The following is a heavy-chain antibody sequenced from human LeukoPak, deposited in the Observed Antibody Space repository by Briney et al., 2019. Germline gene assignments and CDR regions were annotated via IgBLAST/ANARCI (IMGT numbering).Heavy chain of an antibody. J-gene: IGHJ4*02. Sequence: GGSLRLSCAASGFDFSSNWMHWVRHAPGQGLVWVSRIKGDGISTNYADSVKGRFTISRDIAKNTLYLQMNSLRAEDTAVYYCAKDVTVWEDWGQGTLVTVSS. CDR1: GFDFSSNW. CDR3: AKDVTVWED. D-gene: IGHD3-16*01. V-gene: IGHV3-74*01. CDR2: IKGDGIST.